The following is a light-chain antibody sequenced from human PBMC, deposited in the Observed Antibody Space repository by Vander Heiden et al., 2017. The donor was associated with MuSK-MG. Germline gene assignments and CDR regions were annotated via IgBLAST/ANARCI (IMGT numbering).Light chain of an antibody. CDR1: QDISIY. Sequence: DIQMTQSPSSLSASVGDRVTITCQASQDISIYLNWFQQKAGKAPKLLISDASNLQTGVPSRFSGSGSGTAFTFTISSLKPEDIATYYCQQYDDLPITFGQGTRLEIK. CDR2: DAS. CDR3: QQYDDLPIT. V-gene: IGKV1-33*01. J-gene: IGKJ5*01.